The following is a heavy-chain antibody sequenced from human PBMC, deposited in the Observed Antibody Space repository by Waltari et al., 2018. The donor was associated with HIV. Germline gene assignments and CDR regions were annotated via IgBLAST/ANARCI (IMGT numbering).Heavy chain of an antibody. J-gene: IGHJ6*02. Sequence: QVQLVQSGAEVKKPGSAVTVSCKASGGTVSSSDLSWVRQAPGQGLEWMGAIIPLFGEANYAQKFQGRLTITADESTSTAYMELSSLRSEDTAVYYCARVPDRSGYQRYAMDVWGQGTTVTVS. CDR1: GGTVSSSD. CDR2: IIPLFGEA. D-gene: IGHD3-22*01. CDR3: ARVPDRSGYQRYAMDV. V-gene: IGHV1-69*01.